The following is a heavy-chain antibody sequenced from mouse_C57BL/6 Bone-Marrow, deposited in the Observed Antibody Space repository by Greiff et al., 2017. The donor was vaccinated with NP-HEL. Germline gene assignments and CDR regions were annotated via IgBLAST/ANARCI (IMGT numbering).Heavy chain of an antibody. Sequence: VKLVESGPGLVAPSQSLSITCTVSGFSLTSYGVDWVRQPPGKGLEWLGVIWGGGSTNYNSALMSRLSISKDNSKSQVFLKMNSLQTDDTAMYYCATLYYYGPHYYAMDYWGQGTSVTVSS. CDR2: IWGGGST. V-gene: IGHV2-9*01. CDR1: GFSLTSYG. J-gene: IGHJ4*01. CDR3: ATLYYYGPHYYAMDY. D-gene: IGHD1-1*01.